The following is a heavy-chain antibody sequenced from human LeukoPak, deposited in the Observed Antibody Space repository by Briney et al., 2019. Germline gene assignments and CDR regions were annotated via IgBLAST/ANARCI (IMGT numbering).Heavy chain of an antibody. V-gene: IGHV3-23*01. CDR2: ISGSGGST. D-gene: IGHD3-22*01. CDR3: ARGVTMTEYYYYYGMDV. Sequence: PGGSLRLSCAASGFPFSNHAMTWVRQAPGKGLDWVSCISGSGGSTYYADSVKGRFTISRDNSKNTLYLQMNSLRAEDTAVYYCARGVTMTEYYYYYGMDVWGQGTTVTVSS. J-gene: IGHJ6*02. CDR1: GFPFSNHA.